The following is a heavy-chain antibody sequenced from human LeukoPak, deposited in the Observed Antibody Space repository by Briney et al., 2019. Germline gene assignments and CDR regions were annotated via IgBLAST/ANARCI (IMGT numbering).Heavy chain of an antibody. V-gene: IGHV4-59*08. CDR3: ARLPLIATTRGGFDP. Sequence: PSETLSLTCNVSGGSISSHYCRWIRQPPGKGLEWIGDIFYSGSTNYNPSLKSRFTISIDTSKNQFSLYLSSVTAADTAVYYCARLPLIATTRGGFDPWGQGTLVTVSS. CDR2: IFYSGST. CDR1: GGSISSHY. J-gene: IGHJ5*02. D-gene: IGHD1/OR15-1a*01.